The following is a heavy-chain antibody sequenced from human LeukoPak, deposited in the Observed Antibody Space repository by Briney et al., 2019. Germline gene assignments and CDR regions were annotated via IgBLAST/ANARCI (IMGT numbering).Heavy chain of an antibody. CDR3: ARDLGAMDV. CDR2: ISSSSSTI. Sequence: GGSLRLSCAASGFTFSSYSMNWVRQAPGKGLEWVSYISSSSSTIYYAGSVKGRFTISRDNAKNSLYLQMNSLRAEDTAAYYCARDLGAMDVWGKGTTVTVSS. V-gene: IGHV3-48*01. D-gene: IGHD3-10*01. J-gene: IGHJ6*04. CDR1: GFTFSSYS.